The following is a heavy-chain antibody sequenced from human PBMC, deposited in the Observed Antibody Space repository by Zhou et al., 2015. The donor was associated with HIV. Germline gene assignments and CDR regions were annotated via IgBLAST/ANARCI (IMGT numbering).Heavy chain of an antibody. CDR3: ARIGKWDRPTYCSSTSCYVMDYYYYMDV. V-gene: IGHV1-8*01. D-gene: IGHD2-2*01. CDR2: INPTSGNT. J-gene: IGHJ6*03. Sequence: QVQLVQSGAEVKKPGASVKVSCVTSGFTFTTYSVAWVRQANGQGLEWMGSINPTSGNTAYIQQFQGRVSMTWDTSISTAYMELSSLRSDDTAVYYCARIGKWDRPTYCSSTSCYVMDYYYYMDVWGKGTTVTVSS. CDR1: GFTFTTYS.